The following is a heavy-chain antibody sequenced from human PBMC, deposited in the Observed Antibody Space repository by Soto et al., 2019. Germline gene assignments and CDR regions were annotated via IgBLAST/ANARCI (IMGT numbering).Heavy chain of an antibody. CDR1: GFTFSSYW. CDR3: ASADLGAFDI. V-gene: IGHV3-7*03. J-gene: IGHJ3*02. Sequence: GGSLRLSCAASGFTFSSYWMSWVRQAPGKGLEWVANIKQDGSEKYYVDSVEGRFTISRDYAKNSLYLQMNSLRAEDTAVYYCASADLGAFDIWGQGTMVTVSS. CDR2: IKQDGSEK.